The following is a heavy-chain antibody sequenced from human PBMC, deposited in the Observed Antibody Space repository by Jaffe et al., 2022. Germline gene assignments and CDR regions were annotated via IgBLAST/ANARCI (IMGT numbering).Heavy chain of an antibody. CDR2: ISYDGSNK. CDR1: GFTFSSYG. J-gene: IGHJ4*02. D-gene: IGHD2-15*01. Sequence: QVQLVESGGGVVQPGRSLRLSCAASGFTFSSYGMHWVRQAPGKGLEWVAVISYDGSNKYYADSVKGRFTISRDNSKNTLYLQMNSLRAEDTAVYYCAKAYCSGGSCYSGSYYFDYWGQGTLVTVSS. V-gene: IGHV3-30*18. CDR3: AKAYCSGGSCYSGSYYFDY.